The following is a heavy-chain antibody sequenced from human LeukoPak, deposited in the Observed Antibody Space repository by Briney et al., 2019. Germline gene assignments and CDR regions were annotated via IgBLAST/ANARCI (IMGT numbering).Heavy chain of an antibody. CDR3: ARELGYYDSSGYYLN. Sequence: SETLSLTCAVYGGSFSGYYWSWIRQPPGKGLEWIGSIYYSGSTYYNPSLKSRVTISVDTSKNQFSLKLSSVTAADTAAYYCARELGYYDSSGYYLNWGQGTLVTVSS. V-gene: IGHV4-34*01. J-gene: IGHJ4*02. CDR1: GGSFSGYY. D-gene: IGHD3-22*01. CDR2: IYYSGST.